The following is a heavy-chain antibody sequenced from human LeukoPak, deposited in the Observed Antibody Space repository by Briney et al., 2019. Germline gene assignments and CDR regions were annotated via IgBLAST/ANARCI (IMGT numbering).Heavy chain of an antibody. CDR2: IYYSGST. CDR1: GGSISSSSYY. V-gene: IGHV4-39*01. CDR3: ARLDSGTYSPIDY. D-gene: IGHD3-10*01. J-gene: IGHJ4*02. Sequence: PSETLSLTCTVSGGSISSSSYYWGWIRQPPGKGLEGIGSIYYSGSTYYNPSLQSRVTISVDTYKNQLSLKLSSVTAADTAVYYCARLDSGTYSPIDYWGQGTLVTVSS.